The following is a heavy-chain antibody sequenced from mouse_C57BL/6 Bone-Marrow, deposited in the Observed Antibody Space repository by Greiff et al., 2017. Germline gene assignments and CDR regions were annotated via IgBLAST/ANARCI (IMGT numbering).Heavy chain of an antibody. CDR3: ARGGYDAWFAY. Sequence: VKLMESGPELVKPGASVKISCKASGYAFSSSWMNWVKQRPGKGLEWIGRIYPGDGDTNYNGKFKGNATMTADKSSSTAYMQLSSLTSEDSAVYFCARGGYDAWFAYWGQGTLVTVSA. CDR2: IYPGDGDT. J-gene: IGHJ3*01. D-gene: IGHD2-2*01. CDR1: GYAFSSSW. V-gene: IGHV1-82*01.